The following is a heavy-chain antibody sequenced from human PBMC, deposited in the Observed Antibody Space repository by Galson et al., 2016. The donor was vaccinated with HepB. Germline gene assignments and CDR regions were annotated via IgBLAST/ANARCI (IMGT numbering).Heavy chain of an antibody. CDR2: VSYDGYSK. CDR3: AKDVYTSGSEYGMDV. J-gene: IGHJ6*02. D-gene: IGHD3-10*01. Sequence: SLRLSCAASGFFFSNYGMHWVRQAPGKGLAWVAVVSYDGYSKYYADSVKGRFTISRDNSKTTMYLQMYSLRVEVTAVYYCAKDVYTSGSEYGMDVWGQGTTVTGSS. V-gene: IGHV3-30*18. CDR1: GFFFSNYG.